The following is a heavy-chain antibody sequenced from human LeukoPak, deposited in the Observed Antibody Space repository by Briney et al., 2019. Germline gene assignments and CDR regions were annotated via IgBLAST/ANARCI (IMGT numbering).Heavy chain of an antibody. D-gene: IGHD6-19*01. J-gene: IGHJ4*02. V-gene: IGHV3-66*01. CDR3: ARGSGWYPYFDY. CDR1: GFTVSSNY. CDR2: IYSGGRT. Sequence: PGGSLRLSCAASGFTVSSNYMSWVRQAPGKGLEWVSVIYSGGRTYYADSVKGRFTISRNNSKNTLYLQMNSLRAEDTAVYYCARGSGWYPYFDYWGQGTLVTVSS.